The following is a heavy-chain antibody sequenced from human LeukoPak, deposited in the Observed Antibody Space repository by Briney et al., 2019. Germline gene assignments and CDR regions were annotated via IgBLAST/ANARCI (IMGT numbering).Heavy chain of an antibody. V-gene: IGHV4-38-2*02. Sequence: PSETLSLTCAVSGYSISSGYYWGWIRQPPGKGLEWIGSIYHSGSTNYNPSLKSRVTISVDTSKNQFSLKLSSVTAADTAVYYCARDLYYDFWSGYYYFDYWGQGTLVTVSS. J-gene: IGHJ4*02. CDR2: IYHSGST. CDR3: ARDLYYDFWSGYYYFDY. CDR1: GYSISSGYY. D-gene: IGHD3-3*01.